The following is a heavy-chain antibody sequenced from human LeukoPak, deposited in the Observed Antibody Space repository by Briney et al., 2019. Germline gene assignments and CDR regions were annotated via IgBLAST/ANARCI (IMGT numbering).Heavy chain of an antibody. Sequence: GGSLRLSCAASGFTLSSYWMHWVRQGPGKGLVWVSGINSDGGSTRYADSVKGRFIITRDNAKNMLYLQMNSLRAEDTAVYYCASMNGHAFDIWGQGTRVTVSS. J-gene: IGHJ3*02. CDR3: ASMNGHAFDI. CDR2: INSDGGST. V-gene: IGHV3-74*01. D-gene: IGHD2-8*01. CDR1: GFTLSSYW.